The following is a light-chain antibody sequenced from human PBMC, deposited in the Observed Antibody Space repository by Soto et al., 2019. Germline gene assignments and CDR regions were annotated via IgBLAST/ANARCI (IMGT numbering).Light chain of an antibody. CDR1: QSISNY. V-gene: IGKV1-39*01. J-gene: IGKJ1*01. CDR2: AAS. Sequence: DIQMTQSPSSLSASVGDRVTITCRASQSISNYLNWYQQKPGKAPKPLIYAASSLQSGVPSSFSGSGSGTDFTLTISSLQPEDFATYYCQQSYSTPRTFGQGTKVAI. CDR3: QQSYSTPRT.